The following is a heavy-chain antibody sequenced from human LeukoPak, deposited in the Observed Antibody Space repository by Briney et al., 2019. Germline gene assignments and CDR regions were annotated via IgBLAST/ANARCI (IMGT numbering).Heavy chain of an antibody. D-gene: IGHD3-16*02. V-gene: IGHV3-21*01. CDR3: ARVSIFGVVIANDY. Sequence: GRSLRLSCAASGFTFGGYTMSWVRQAPGKGLHWVSTITSGGDYMYYADPVKGRFTISRDDSKNSLYLYMNSLRAEDTAVYYCARVSIFGVVIANDYWGQGTVVTVSS. CDR1: GFTFGGYT. CDR2: ITSGGDYM. J-gene: IGHJ4*02.